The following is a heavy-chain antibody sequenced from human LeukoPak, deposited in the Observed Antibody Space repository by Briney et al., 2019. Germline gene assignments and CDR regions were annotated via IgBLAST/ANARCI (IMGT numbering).Heavy chain of an antibody. J-gene: IGHJ3*02. Sequence: SVKVSCKASGGTFSSYAISWVRQAPGQGLEWMGGIIPIFGTANYAQKFQGRVTITTDESTSTADMELSSLRSEDTAVYYCARASEYSSSWTDAFDIWGQGTMVTVSS. CDR1: GGTFSSYA. V-gene: IGHV1-69*05. D-gene: IGHD6-6*01. CDR2: IIPIFGTA. CDR3: ARASEYSSSWTDAFDI.